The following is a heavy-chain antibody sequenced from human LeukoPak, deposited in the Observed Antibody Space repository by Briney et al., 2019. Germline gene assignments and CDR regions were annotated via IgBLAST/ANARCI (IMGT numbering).Heavy chain of an antibody. CDR3: ARVDIWMVRGVTYNWFDP. CDR2: IYTSGST. Sequence: SETLSLTCTVSGDSISSGTYYWSWIRQPAGKGLEWIGRIYTSGSTNYNPSLKSRVTMSVDASKNQISLNLSSVTAADTAVYYCARVDIWMVRGVTYNWFDPWGQGTLVTVSS. J-gene: IGHJ5*02. V-gene: IGHV4-61*02. CDR1: GDSISSGTYY. D-gene: IGHD3-10*01.